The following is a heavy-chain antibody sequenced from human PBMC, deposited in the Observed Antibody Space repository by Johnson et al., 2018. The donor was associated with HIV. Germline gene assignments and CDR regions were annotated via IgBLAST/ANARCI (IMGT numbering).Heavy chain of an antibody. Sequence: QVQLVESGGGVVQPGRSLILSCAASGFTFNSYPMHWVRQAPGKGLEWVAVISYDGNNKYYADSLKGRFTISRDNSKNTLYLQMNSLRAEDTAVYYCTRLPSGYSRDAFDIWGQGTMVTVSS. CDR2: ISYDGNNK. V-gene: IGHV3-30*04. J-gene: IGHJ3*02. CDR3: TRLPSGYSRDAFDI. D-gene: IGHD5-18*01. CDR1: GFTFNSYP.